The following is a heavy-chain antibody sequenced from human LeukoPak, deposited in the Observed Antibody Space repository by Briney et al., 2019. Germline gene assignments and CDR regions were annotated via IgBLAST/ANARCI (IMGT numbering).Heavy chain of an antibody. CDR2: IYYSGST. CDR3: ARQGRYMAAAGTPNFDY. CDR1: GGSISSYY. V-gene: IGHV4-59*08. D-gene: IGHD6-13*01. J-gene: IGHJ4*02. Sequence: PSETLSLTCTVSGGSISSYYWSWIRQPPGKGLEWIGYIYYSGSTNYNPSLKSRVTISVDTSKNQFSLRLSSVTAADTAAYYCARQGRYMAAAGTPNFDYWGQGTLVTVSS.